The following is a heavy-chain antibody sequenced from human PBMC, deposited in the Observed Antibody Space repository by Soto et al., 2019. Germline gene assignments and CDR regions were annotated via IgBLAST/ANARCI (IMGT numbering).Heavy chain of an antibody. Sequence: QVQLQESGPGLVNPSETLSLTCTVSGYPISSGYHWAWIRQPPGKGLEWLGSVHYSGNTYYNPSLKSRLTISVDKSKNQFSLNLSSVTAADTAVYYCARQDRVVAEGRWFDPWGQGTLVTVSS. J-gene: IGHJ5*02. CDR2: VHYSGNT. CDR1: GYPISSGYH. CDR3: ARQDRVVAEGRWFDP. D-gene: IGHD2-15*01. V-gene: IGHV4-38-2*02.